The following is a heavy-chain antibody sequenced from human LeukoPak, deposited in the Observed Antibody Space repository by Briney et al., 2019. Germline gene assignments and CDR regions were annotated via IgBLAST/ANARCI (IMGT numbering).Heavy chain of an antibody. CDR2: IKSDGSST. CDR3: ARGGVVAAAGTGYYYYYMDV. J-gene: IGHJ6*03. Sequence: GGSLRLSCAASGFTFSSYWMHWVRQAPGKGLVWVSRIKSDGSSTSYADSVKGRFTISRDNAKNTLYLQMNSLRAEDTAVYYCARGGVVAAAGTGYYYYYMDVWGKGTTVTISS. CDR1: GFTFSSYW. D-gene: IGHD6-13*01. V-gene: IGHV3-74*01.